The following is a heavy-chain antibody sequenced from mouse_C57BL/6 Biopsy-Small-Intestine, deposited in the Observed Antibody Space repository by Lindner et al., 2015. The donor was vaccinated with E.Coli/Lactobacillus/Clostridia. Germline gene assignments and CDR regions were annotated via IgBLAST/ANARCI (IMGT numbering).Heavy chain of an antibody. D-gene: IGHD2-10*02. Sequence: SVKVSCKASGYTFSTYGISWVRQVPGQGLEWMAWINSHNDDTKYAQNLQGRVTLTTDTSTKTTYMELRSLRSDDSAVYFCARHGENSGGSLRLSGMDVWGQGTTVTVSS. V-gene: IGHV1-84*01. CDR2: INSHNDDT. J-gene: IGHJ1*01. CDR1: GYTFSTYG. CDR3: ARHGENSGGSLRLSGMDV.